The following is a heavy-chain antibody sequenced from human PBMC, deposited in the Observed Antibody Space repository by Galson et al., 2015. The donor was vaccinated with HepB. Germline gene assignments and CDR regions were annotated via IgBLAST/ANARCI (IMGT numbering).Heavy chain of an antibody. D-gene: IGHD6-19*01. CDR3: ARSSSGWYGADY. CDR1: GFTFSSYS. V-gene: IGHV3-21*01. J-gene: IGHJ4*02. Sequence: SLRLSCAASGFTFSSYSMNWVRQAPGKGLEWVSSISSSSSYIYYADLVKGRFTISRDNAKNSLYLQMNSLRAEDTAVYYCARSSSGWYGADYWGQGTLVTVSS. CDR2: ISSSSSYI.